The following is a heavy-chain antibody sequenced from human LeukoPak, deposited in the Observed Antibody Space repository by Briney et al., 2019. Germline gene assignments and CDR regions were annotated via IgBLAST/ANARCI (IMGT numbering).Heavy chain of an antibody. CDR1: GFTFSDYY. Sequence: GGSLRLSCAASGFTFSDYYMSWIRQAPGKGLEWVSYISSSGSTIYYADSVKGRFTISRDNAKNSLYLQMNSLRAEDTAVYYCARNYYDSSGYYQYYYYMDVWGKGTTVTVSS. V-gene: IGHV3-11*04. CDR2: ISSSGSTI. J-gene: IGHJ6*03. D-gene: IGHD3-22*01. CDR3: ARNYYDSSGYYQYYYYMDV.